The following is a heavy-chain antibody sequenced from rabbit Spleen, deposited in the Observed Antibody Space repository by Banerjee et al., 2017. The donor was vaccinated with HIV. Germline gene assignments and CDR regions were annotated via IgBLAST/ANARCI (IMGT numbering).Heavy chain of an antibody. Sequence: QSLEESGGGLVKPEGSLKLSCTASGFSFSNKAVMCWVRQAPGKGLEWIACINIVTGKSVYASWAKGRFTMSRTSSTTVTLQMTSLTAADTATYFCARDLPTVIGWNLNLRGPGTLVTVS. CDR3: ARDLPTVIGWNLNL. D-gene: IGHD2-1*01. CDR2: INIVTGKS. J-gene: IGHJ4*01. CDR1: GFSFSNKAV. V-gene: IGHV1S40*01.